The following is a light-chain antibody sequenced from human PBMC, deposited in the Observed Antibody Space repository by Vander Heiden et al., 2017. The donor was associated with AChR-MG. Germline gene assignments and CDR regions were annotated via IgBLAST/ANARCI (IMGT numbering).Light chain of an antibody. Sequence: EIVLTQSPATLSLSPGERATLPFRASQSVSSYLAWYKQKPGQAPRLLIYDASNRDTGIPARFSGSGYGKDFTLTISSREQEDFAVYYCQQHSNWPPLTFGGGTKVEIK. V-gene: IGKV3-11*01. CDR3: QQHSNWPPLT. CDR1: QSVSSY. J-gene: IGKJ4*01. CDR2: DAS.